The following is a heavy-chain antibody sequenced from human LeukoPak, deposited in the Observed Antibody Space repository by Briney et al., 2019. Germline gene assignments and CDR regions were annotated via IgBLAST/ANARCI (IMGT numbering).Heavy chain of an antibody. CDR3: ATEKDLLLDS. CDR2: FDPGDDET. Sequence: ASVKVSCKVSGYSLSGLSTHWVRQAPGQGLEWMGGFDPGDDETIYAQKFQGRVTMTGDTSTDTAYLELSSLRSEDTAVYFCATEKDLLLDSWGQGTPVTVSS. CDR1: GYSLSGLS. V-gene: IGHV1-24*01. D-gene: IGHD1-26*01. J-gene: IGHJ5*01.